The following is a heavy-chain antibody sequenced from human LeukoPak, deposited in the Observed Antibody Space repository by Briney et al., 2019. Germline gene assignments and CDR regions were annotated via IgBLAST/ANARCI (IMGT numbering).Heavy chain of an antibody. CDR3: ARADEYRSEYYFDN. V-gene: IGHV1-2*02. D-gene: IGHD6-6*01. CDR2: INPNGGAT. J-gene: IGHJ4*02. Sequence: GASVKVSCKTSGYTFIGYYIHWVRQAPGQGLEWMGWINPNGGATNYAQSFQGRVTMTRDTSISTAYMDLRSLISDDTAVYYCARADEYRSEYYFDNWGPGTLVTVSS. CDR1: GYTFIGYY.